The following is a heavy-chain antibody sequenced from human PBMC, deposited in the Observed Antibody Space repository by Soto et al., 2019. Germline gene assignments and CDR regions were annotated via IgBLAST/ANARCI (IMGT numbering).Heavy chain of an antibody. V-gene: IGHV3-21*01. J-gene: IGHJ6*03. Sequence: GGSLRLSCAASGFTFSSYSMNWVRQAPGKGLEWVSSISSSSSYIYYADSVKGRFTISRDNAKNSLYLQMNSLRAEDTAVYYCARDDDSSSWEDYYYYYMDVWGKGTTVTVSS. CDR3: ARDDDSSSWEDYYYYYMDV. CDR2: ISSSSSYI. D-gene: IGHD6-13*01. CDR1: GFTFSSYS.